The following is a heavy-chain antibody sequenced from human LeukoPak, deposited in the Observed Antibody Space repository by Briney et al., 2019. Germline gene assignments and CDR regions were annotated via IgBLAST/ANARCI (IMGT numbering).Heavy chain of an antibody. CDR1: GFTFSRYS. Sequence: GGSLRLSCGASGFTFSRYSMNWVRQAPGKGLEWVSYISTSSSSIYYTDSVKSRFTISRDNAKNSLYLQLNSLRDEDTAVYYCARWGDGFDIWGQGTMVTVSS. D-gene: IGHD7-27*01. V-gene: IGHV3-48*02. CDR2: ISTSSSSI. CDR3: ARWGDGFDI. J-gene: IGHJ3*02.